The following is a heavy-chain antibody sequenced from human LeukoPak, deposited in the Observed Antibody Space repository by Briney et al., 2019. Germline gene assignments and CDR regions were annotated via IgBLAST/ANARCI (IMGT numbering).Heavy chain of an antibody. CDR1: GFTFSGYW. CDR2: IKQDGSEK. CDR3: ARGDWDSSGHFDY. Sequence: PGGSLRLSCAASGFTFSGYWMSWVRQTPGKGLEWLANIKQDGSEKFYLDSVKGRFTISRDNAKNSVYLQMNSLRAEDTALYYCARGDWDSSGHFDYWGQGTRVTVSS. D-gene: IGHD3-22*01. J-gene: IGHJ4*02. V-gene: IGHV3-7*01.